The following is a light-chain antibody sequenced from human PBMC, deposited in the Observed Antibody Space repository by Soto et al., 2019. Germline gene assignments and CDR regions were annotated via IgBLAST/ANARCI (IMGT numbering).Light chain of an antibody. J-gene: IGKJ2*02. Sequence: VLTQSPGTVPLSPGERATLSCRASQTIRNNFLAWYQHKPGQAPRLLSYGASNRATRIPDRFSVSGSGTDFNLTIRTLEHEDFAVYYCHQYSKSRQSTFGQGTKLEIK. V-gene: IGKV3-20*01. CDR2: GAS. CDR3: HQYSKSRQST. CDR1: QTIRNNF.